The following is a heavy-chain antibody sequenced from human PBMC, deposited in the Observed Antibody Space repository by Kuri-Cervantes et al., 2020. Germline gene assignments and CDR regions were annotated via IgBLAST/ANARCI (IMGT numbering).Heavy chain of an antibody. J-gene: IGHJ4*02. V-gene: IGHV3-66*01. CDR2: LYSGGNT. Sequence: ETLSLTCAASGFTLDDYGMSWVRQAPGKELEWVSVLYSGGNTYYADSVKGRFIITRDNSKNTLYLQMNSLRAEDTAVYYCATTRVGVTRVYFDYWGQGTLVTVSS. CDR1: GFTLDDYG. CDR3: ATTRVGVTRVYFDY. D-gene: IGHD1-26*01.